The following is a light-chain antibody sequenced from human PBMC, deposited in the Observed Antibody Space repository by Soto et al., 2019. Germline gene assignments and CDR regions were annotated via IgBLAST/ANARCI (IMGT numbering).Light chain of an antibody. CDR1: SSDVGGYNY. J-gene: IGLJ1*01. CDR3: CSYAGSYTLYV. Sequence: QSALTQPRSVSGSPGQSVTISCTGTSSDVGGYNYVSWYQQHPGKAPKLMIYDVSKRPSGVPGRFSGSKSGNTASLTISGLQAEDEADYYCCSYAGSYTLYVFGTGTKLTVL. V-gene: IGLV2-11*01. CDR2: DVS.